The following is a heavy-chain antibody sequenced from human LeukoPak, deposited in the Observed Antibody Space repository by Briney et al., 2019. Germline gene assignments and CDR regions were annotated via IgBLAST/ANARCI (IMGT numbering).Heavy chain of an antibody. V-gene: IGHV1-8*03. D-gene: IGHD3-10*01. CDR1: GYIFSDFD. Sequence: ASVKVSFKASGYIFSDFDINWVRQASGQGLEWVAWMNPNSGNPAYAHEVQARATVSGNISISTAYVESRSLKSEDTAVYYCSKGAASGDSWGQGTLVTVSS. J-gene: IGHJ5*01. CDR3: SKGAASGDS. CDR2: MNPNSGNP.